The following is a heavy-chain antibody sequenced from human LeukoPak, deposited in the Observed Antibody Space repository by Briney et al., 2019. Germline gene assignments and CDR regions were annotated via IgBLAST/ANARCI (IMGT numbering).Heavy chain of an antibody. Sequence: SETLSLTCAVYGGSFSGYYWSWIRQPPGKGLEWIGEINHSGSTNYNPSLKSRVTMSVDTSKNQFSLKLSSVTAADTAVYYCARGPEGAPWVDYWGQGTLVTVSS. J-gene: IGHJ4*02. V-gene: IGHV4-34*01. CDR1: GGSFSGYY. D-gene: IGHD3-16*01. CDR2: INHSGST. CDR3: ARGPEGAPWVDY.